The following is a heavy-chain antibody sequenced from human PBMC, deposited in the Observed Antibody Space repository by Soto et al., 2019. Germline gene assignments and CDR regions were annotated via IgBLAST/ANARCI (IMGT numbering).Heavy chain of an antibody. CDR2: MHFSGST. D-gene: IGHD1-20*01. Sequence: QVQLQESGPGLVKPSETLSLNCSVSGGSMSGFYWNWMRQSPGKGLEWIGYMHFSGSTRYTPSLIGGVTITLEPSTNLLSLKMLSVTTADTGIYYCARGASSPRNNSSLYYMDVWGKGTTVSVSS. V-gene: IGHV4-59*01. CDR3: ARGASSPRNNSSLYYMDV. J-gene: IGHJ6*03. CDR1: GGSMSGFY.